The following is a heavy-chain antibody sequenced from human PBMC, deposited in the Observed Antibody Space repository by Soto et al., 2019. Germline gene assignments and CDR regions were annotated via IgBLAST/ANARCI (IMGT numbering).Heavy chain of an antibody. CDR1: GFSLSDYY. CDR2: ISSSGTGV. J-gene: IGHJ4*02. V-gene: IGHV3-11*01. Sequence: KPGGSLRLSCAVSGFSLSDYYISWIRQAPGEGLEWVSYISSSGTGVHYADSVKGRFTISKDNANNSLYLQMNSLRAEDTAVYYCARVRGDSSGSYYFDHWGQGALGTV. D-gene: IGHD3-22*01. CDR3: ARVRGDSSGSYYFDH.